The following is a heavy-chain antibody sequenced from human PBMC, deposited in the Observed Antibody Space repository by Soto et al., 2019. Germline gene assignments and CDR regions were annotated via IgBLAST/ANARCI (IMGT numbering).Heavy chain of an antibody. Sequence: QVQLVQSGAEVRKPGASVRVSCKAAGYTFSITYLHWLRQAPGQGLEWLGLVYPSGGGTNYKESFKGRLNITRDTSTSTVYMDLSRLTSEETAIYYCARGYCSGGNCYNGLDVWGQGTTVTVSS. CDR1: GYTFSITY. J-gene: IGHJ6*02. CDR3: ARGYCSGGNCYNGLDV. CDR2: VYPSGGGT. D-gene: IGHD2-15*01. V-gene: IGHV1-46*01.